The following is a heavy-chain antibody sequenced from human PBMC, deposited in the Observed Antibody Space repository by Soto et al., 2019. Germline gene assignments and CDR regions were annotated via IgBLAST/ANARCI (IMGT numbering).Heavy chain of an antibody. CDR1: GFTFSSYG. Sequence: GSLRLSCAASGFTFSSYGMHWVRQAPGKGLEWVAVISYDGSNKYYADSVKGRFTISRDNSKNTLYLQMNSLRAEDTAVYYCAKIPPGYSYGYFYFDYWGQGTLVTVSS. CDR3: AKIPPGYSYGYFYFDY. J-gene: IGHJ4*02. D-gene: IGHD5-18*01. CDR2: ISYDGSNK. V-gene: IGHV3-30*18.